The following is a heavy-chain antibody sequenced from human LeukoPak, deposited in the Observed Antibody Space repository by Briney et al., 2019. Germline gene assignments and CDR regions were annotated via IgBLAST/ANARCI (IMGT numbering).Heavy chain of an antibody. D-gene: IGHD5-12*01. CDR2: ISNSGGST. Sequence: PGGSLRLSCAASGFTFSSYGMSWVRQAPGKGLEWVSAISNSGGSTYYADSVKGRFTISRDNSKNTLYLQMNSRRAEDTAVYYCAKDLSYGYPVIWGQGTMVTVSS. V-gene: IGHV3-23*01. CDR3: AKDLSYGYPVI. CDR1: GFTFSSYG. J-gene: IGHJ3*02.